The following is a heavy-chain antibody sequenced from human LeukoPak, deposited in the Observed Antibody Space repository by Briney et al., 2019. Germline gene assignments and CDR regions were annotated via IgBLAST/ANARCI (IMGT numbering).Heavy chain of an antibody. CDR1: GYSFTTYW. J-gene: IGHJ4*02. CDR2: IDPSDSYT. Sequence: GESLKISCKASGYSFTTYWISWVRQMPGKGLEWMGRIDPSDSYTDYAPSFQGHVTISADRSLSTAYLQWYSLKASDTAMYYCARQDSWGQGTLVTVSS. V-gene: IGHV5-10-1*01. CDR3: ARQDS.